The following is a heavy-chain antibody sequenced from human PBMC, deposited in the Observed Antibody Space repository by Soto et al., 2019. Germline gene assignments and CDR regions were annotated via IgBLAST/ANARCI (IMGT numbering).Heavy chain of an antibody. CDR3: AKDPVYDFWSGYLEDVFDI. CDR2: ISGSAGST. D-gene: IGHD3-3*01. J-gene: IGHJ3*02. CDR1: GFTFSTQA. V-gene: IGHV3-23*01. Sequence: PGGSLRLSCAASGFTFSTQAMSWVRQAPGKGLDWVSGISGSAGSTYYADSVKGRFTISRDNSKNTLYLQMTSLRAEDTAVYYCAKDPVYDFWSGYLEDVFDIWGQGTMVT.